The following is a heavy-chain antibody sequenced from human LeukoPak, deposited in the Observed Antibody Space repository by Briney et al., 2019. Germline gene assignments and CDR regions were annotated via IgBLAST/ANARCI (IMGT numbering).Heavy chain of an antibody. CDR2: INPSGSST. CDR1: GYAFTNYY. Sequence: ASVKVSCKASGYAFTNYYIHWVRQAPGQGLEWMGIINPSGSSTSYAQKFQGRVTMTRDTSTSTVYMELSSLRSEDTAVYYCAGGTTNTKGAFDMWGQGTMVTVSS. D-gene: IGHD2-8*01. J-gene: IGHJ3*02. V-gene: IGHV1-46*01. CDR3: AGGTTNTKGAFDM.